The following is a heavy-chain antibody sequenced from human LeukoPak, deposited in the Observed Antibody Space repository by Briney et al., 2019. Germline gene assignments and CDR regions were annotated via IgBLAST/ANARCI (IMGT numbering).Heavy chain of an antibody. CDR3: AKGQGSNWYYFDF. Sequence: GGSLRLSCAASGFTFSSYAMSWVRQAPGKGLEWVSAISGSGGSTYYADSVKGRFTASRDNSKNTLYLQMNSLRAEDTAVYYCAKGQGSNWYYFDFWGQGTLVTVSS. J-gene: IGHJ4*02. CDR2: ISGSGGST. V-gene: IGHV3-23*01. CDR1: GFTFSSYA. D-gene: IGHD6-13*01.